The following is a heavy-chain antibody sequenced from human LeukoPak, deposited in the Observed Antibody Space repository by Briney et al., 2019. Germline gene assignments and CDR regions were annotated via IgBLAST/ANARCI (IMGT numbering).Heavy chain of an antibody. D-gene: IGHD6-13*01. CDR2: LYNGGGA. CDR3: ARSPGYSSSWYPYYYYYYYMDV. J-gene: IGHJ6*03. CDR1: GFTVSSNS. V-gene: IGHV3-53*01. Sequence: PGGSLRLSCAASGFTVSSNSMTWVRQAPGKGLEWVSILYNGGGANYADSVKGRFTISRDNSRNTLFLQMNSLRDEDTAVYYCARSPGYSSSWYPYYYYYYYMDVWGKGTTVTVSS.